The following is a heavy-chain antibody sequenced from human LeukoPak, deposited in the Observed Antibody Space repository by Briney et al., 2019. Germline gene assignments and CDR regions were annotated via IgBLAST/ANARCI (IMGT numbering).Heavy chain of an antibody. V-gene: IGHV3-49*03. CDR2: IRSKAYGGTT. D-gene: IGHD5-24*01. CDR1: GFTFGDYA. J-gene: IGHJ4*02. CDR3: TRDGVEMATIVDY. Sequence: PGGSLRLSCTASGFTFGDYAMSWFRQAPGKGLEWVGFIRSKAYGGTTEYAASVKGRFTISRDDSKSIDYLQMNSLKTEDTAAYYCTRDGVEMATIVDYWGQGTLVTVSS.